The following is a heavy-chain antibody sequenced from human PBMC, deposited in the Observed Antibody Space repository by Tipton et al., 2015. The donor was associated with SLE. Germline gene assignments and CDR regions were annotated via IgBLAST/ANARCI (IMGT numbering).Heavy chain of an antibody. J-gene: IGHJ2*01. V-gene: IGHV4-34*01. CDR2: INHSGST. Sequence: TLSLTCTVSGGSISSYYWSWIRQPPGKGLEWIGEINHSGSTNYNPSLKSRVTISVDTSKNQFSLKLSSVTAADTAVYYCARGGYNSGWYRDGWYFDLWGRGTLVTVSS. CDR3: ARGGYNSGWYRDGWYFDL. D-gene: IGHD6-19*01. CDR1: GGSISSYY.